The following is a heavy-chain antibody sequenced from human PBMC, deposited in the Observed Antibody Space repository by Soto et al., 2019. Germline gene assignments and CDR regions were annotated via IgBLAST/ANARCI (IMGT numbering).Heavy chain of an antibody. Sequence: QVQLVQSGAEVKKPGASVKVSCKVSGDSFSNYGFTWVRQAPGQGLEWMGWISTYNDNTNYAQNLQGSVTMTTDTSTTTVYMELRSLRSDDTAVYYCARVMVRLFGSGSSRPYGLDVWGQGTTVTVSS. CDR2: ISTYNDNT. CDR3: ARVMVRLFGSGSSRPYGLDV. J-gene: IGHJ6*02. V-gene: IGHV1-18*01. D-gene: IGHD3-10*01. CDR1: GDSFSNYG.